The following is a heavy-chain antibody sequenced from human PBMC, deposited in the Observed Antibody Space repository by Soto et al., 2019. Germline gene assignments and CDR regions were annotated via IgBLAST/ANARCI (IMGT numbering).Heavy chain of an antibody. D-gene: IGHD3-3*01. Sequence: GGSLRLSCAASGFTFSTYAMSWVRQAPGKGPEWVSAISGSGGTTYYADSVKGRFTISRHNSKNTLYLQMNSLRAEDTAVYYCARAVKNYDFWSGYHAPWFDPWGQGTLVTVSS. CDR3: ARAVKNYDFWSGYHAPWFDP. V-gene: IGHV3-23*01. CDR2: ISGSGGTT. J-gene: IGHJ5*02. CDR1: GFTFSTYA.